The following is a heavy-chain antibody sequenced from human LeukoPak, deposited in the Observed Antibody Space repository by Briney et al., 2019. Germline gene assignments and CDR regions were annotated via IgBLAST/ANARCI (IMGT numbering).Heavy chain of an antibody. D-gene: IGHD3-9*01. CDR1: GGSISSYY. V-gene: IGHV4-59*08. J-gene: IGHJ3*02. CDR3: ARWVLRYFDWLLFRDAFDI. Sequence: SETLSLTCTVSGGSISSYYWSWIRQPPGKGLEWIGYIYYSGSTNYNPSLKSRVTISVDTSKNQFSLKLSSVTAADTAVYYCARWVLRYFDWLLFRDAFDIWGQGTMVTVSS. CDR2: IYYSGST.